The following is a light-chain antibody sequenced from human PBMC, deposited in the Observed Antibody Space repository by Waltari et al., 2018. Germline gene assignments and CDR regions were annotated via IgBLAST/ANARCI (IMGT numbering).Light chain of an antibody. J-gene: IGKJ1*01. CDR3: QKYGTLPAT. Sequence: IVLTQSPGTLSLSPGERATLSCRASQSVSRTLAWYPQKPGQAPRRLIYDASSRATGIPDRFSGSGSGTDFSLTISRLEPEDFAVYYCQKYGTLPATFGQGTKVEIK. CDR1: QSVSRT. CDR2: DAS. V-gene: IGKV3-20*01.